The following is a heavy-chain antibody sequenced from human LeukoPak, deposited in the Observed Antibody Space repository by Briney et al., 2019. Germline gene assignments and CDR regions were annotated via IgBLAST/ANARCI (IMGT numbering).Heavy chain of an antibody. J-gene: IGHJ6*03. CDR1: GGSISSHY. Sequence: SETLSLTCIVSGGSISSHYWSWIRQPPGKGLEWIGYIYYSGSTNYNPSLKSRVTISVDTSKNQFSLKLSSVTAADTAVYYCARGRAAAGTDYYYMDVWGKGTTVTVSS. V-gene: IGHV4-59*11. CDR3: ARGRAAAGTDYYYMDV. CDR2: IYYSGST. D-gene: IGHD6-13*01.